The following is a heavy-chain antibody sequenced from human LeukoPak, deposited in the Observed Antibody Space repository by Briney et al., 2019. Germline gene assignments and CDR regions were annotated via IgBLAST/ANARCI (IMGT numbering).Heavy chain of an antibody. CDR2: IWYDGSNK. CDR1: GLTFSRYG. J-gene: IGHJ4*02. Sequence: GGSLRLSCAASGLTFSRYGMHWVRQAQGNGLEWVAIIWYDGSNKYYADSVKGQFTISRDNSKNTLYLQMNSLRAEDTAVYYCARSYYYGSGSYYPFDYWGQGTLVTVSS. V-gene: IGHV3-33*01. CDR3: ARSYYYGSGSYYPFDY. D-gene: IGHD3-10*01.